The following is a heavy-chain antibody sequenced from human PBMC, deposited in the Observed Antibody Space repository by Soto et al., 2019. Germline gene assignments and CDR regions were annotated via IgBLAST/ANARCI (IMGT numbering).Heavy chain of an antibody. Sequence: QVQLQESGPGLVKPSQTLSLTCTVSGGSISSGGYYWSWIRQHPGKGLEWIGYIYYSGSTYYNPSLKRRVTISVDTSKNQFSLKLSSVTAADTAVYYCARRVFSGGSGSYYKWSFDYWGQGTLVTVSS. J-gene: IGHJ4*02. CDR1: GGSISSGGYY. CDR2: IYYSGST. D-gene: IGHD3-10*01. V-gene: IGHV4-31*03. CDR3: ARRVFSGGSGSYYKWSFDY.